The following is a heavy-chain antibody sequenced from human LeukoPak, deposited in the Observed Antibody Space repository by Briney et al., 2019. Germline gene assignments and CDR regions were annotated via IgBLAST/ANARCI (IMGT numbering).Heavy chain of an antibody. D-gene: IGHD5-12*01. Sequence: GGSLRLSCAASGFTVSSNYMSWVRQAPGKGLEWVSVIYSGDRTYYADSVKGRFTISRDNSKNTLYLQMNSLRAEDTAVYYCASADSGYDYVTFDYWGQGTLVTVSS. CDR1: GFTVSSNY. CDR3: ASADSGYDYVTFDY. V-gene: IGHV3-66*01. J-gene: IGHJ4*02. CDR2: IYSGDRT.